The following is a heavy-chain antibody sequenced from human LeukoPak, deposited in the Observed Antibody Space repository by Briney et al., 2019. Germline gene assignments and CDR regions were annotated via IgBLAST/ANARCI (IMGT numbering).Heavy chain of an antibody. V-gene: IGHV1-2*02. CDR2: INPNSGVT. CDR3: ARGSRITMVRGVISP. J-gene: IGHJ5*02. Sequence: GASVKVSCKPSGHTFTANWIHWVRLAPGQGLEWLGWINPNSGVTNYVQKFQARVTMTRDTSISTAYMELSRLRSDDTAVYYCARGSRITMVRGVISPWGQGTLVTVSS. CDR1: GHTFTANW. D-gene: IGHD3-10*01.